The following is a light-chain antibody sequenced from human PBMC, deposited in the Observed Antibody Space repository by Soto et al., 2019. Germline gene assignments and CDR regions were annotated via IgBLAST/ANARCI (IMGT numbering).Light chain of an antibody. CDR2: SAS. V-gene: IGKV3-20*01. CDR1: QSLRNNY. J-gene: IGKJ4*01. CDR3: QQFNNSPLT. Sequence: EIVLTQSPGTLSLSPGERATLSCRASQSLRNNYLAWYQQKPGQTPRLLIHSASSRATGIPDRFSGSGSGTDFTLTISRLEPEDYAVYYCQQFNNSPLTFGGGTKVDIK.